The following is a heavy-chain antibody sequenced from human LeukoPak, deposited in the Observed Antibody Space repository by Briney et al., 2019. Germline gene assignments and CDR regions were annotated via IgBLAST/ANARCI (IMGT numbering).Heavy chain of an antibody. CDR3: ANNFDY. CDR2: IWHDGSNK. V-gene: IGHV3-33*06. Sequence: GGSLRLSCATSGFTFSNYGTHWVRQAPGKGLEWVAVIWHDGSNKYYADSVKGRFIISRDNSKSTLYLQMNSLRVEDTAVYYCANNFDYWGQGTLVTVSS. CDR1: GFTFSNYG. J-gene: IGHJ4*02.